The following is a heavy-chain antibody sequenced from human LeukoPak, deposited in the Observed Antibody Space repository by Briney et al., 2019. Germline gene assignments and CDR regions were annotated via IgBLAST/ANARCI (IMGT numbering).Heavy chain of an antibody. CDR3: AKCQSSSSSRAIDY. J-gene: IGHJ4*02. V-gene: IGHV3-23*01. CDR1: GFTFSSYA. CDR2: ISGSGGST. Sequence: GGSLRLSCAASGFTFSSYAMSWVRQAPGKGLEWVSAISGSGGSTYYADSVKGRFTISRDNSKNTLYLQMNSLRAEDTAVYYCAKCQSSSSSRAIDYWGQGTLVTVSS. D-gene: IGHD6-6*01.